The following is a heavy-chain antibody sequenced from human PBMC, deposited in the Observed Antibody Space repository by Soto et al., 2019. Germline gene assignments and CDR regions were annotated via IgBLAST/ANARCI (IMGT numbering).Heavy chain of an antibody. J-gene: IGHJ5*02. CDR1: GGSITSYY. CDR2: IFYSGIT. V-gene: IGHV4-59*01. CDR3: ARGGAPYNWFDP. D-gene: IGHD3-16*01. Sequence: QVQLQESGPGLVKPSETLSLTCTVSGGSITSYYWSWIRQPPGQGLEWVGYIFYSGITNYNPSLKSRVTISVDTSKNQLSLKLSSVTAADTAVYYCARGGAPYNWFDPWGQGTLVTVSS.